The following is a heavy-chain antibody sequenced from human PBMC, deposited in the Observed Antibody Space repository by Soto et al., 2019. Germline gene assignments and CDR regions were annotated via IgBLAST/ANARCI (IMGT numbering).Heavy chain of an antibody. CDR3: ARARTVAVSGRTGGYYYYAMDL. J-gene: IGHJ6*02. CDR1: GGTFTSYS. V-gene: IGHV1-69*01. D-gene: IGHD6-19*01. CDR2: VIPRFGTT. Sequence: QVQLEQSGAEVKRPGSSVKVSCRASGGTFTSYSINWVRRAPGQGPEWMGAVIPRFGTTTYAQRFEGRVTVIAVASTSTVCMEMSGLRSEDTAVYFCARARTVAVSGRTGGYYYYAMDLWGQGTAVTVSS.